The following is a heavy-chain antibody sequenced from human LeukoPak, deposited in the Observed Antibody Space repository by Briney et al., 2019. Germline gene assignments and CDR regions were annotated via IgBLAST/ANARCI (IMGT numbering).Heavy chain of an antibody. D-gene: IGHD3-10*01. Sequence: ASVKVSCKASGYTFTSYGISWVRQAPGQGLEWMGWISAYNGNTNYAQKFQGRVTMTRDTSISTAYMELRSLRSDDTAVYYCARAPMVRGVINWFDPWGQGTLVTVSS. J-gene: IGHJ5*02. CDR2: ISAYNGNT. CDR1: GYTFTSYG. V-gene: IGHV1-18*01. CDR3: ARAPMVRGVINWFDP.